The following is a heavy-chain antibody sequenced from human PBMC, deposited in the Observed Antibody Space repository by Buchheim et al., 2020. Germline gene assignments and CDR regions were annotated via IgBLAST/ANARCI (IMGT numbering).Heavy chain of an antibody. V-gene: IGHV3-48*03. Sequence: EVFLEESGGGLVQPGGSLRLSCAASGFTFSGYEMNWVRQAPGKGLECIAYISASGGSTYYVDSVRGRFTISRDNAKNSLYLQMNSLRVEDTAVYYCATDPHYPSGSYWGRGTL. CDR3: ATDPHYPSGSY. D-gene: IGHD3-10*01. CDR1: GFTFSGYE. J-gene: IGHJ1*01. CDR2: ISASGGST.